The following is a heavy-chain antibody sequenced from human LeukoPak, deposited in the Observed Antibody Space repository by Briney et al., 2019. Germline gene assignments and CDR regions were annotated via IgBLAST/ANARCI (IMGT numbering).Heavy chain of an antibody. V-gene: IGHV4-39*07. Sequence: PSETLSLTCIVSGGSISSSNYYWGWIRQSPGKGLEWIGSINYSGRTYYNPSLKSRLTMSVDTAKRQFSLKLISVTAADTALYYCARYDINTEGFDYWGQGTLVTVSS. CDR2: INYSGRT. CDR1: GGSISSSNYY. J-gene: IGHJ4*02. CDR3: ARYDINTEGFDY. D-gene: IGHD3-9*01.